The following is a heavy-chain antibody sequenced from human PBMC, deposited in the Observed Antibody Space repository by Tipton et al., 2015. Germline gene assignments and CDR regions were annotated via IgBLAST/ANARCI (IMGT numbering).Heavy chain of an antibody. J-gene: IGHJ2*01. V-gene: IGHV4-61*01. D-gene: IGHD3-10*01. CDR3: ARTSRGWYFDL. Sequence: TLSLTCTVSGGSISISSYFWSWIRQPPGKGLEWIGYIYYSGDTNYNPSLKSRVTISVDTSKNQFSLKLSSVTAADTAAYYCARTSRGWYFDLWGRGTLVTVSS. CDR1: GGSISISSYF. CDR2: IYYSGDT.